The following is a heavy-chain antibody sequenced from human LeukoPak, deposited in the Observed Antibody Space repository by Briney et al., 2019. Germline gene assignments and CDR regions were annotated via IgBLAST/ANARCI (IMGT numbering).Heavy chain of an antibody. CDR2: IYYSGST. Sequence: SETLSLTCTVSGGSISSYYWSWIRQPPGKGLEWIGYIYYSGSTNYNPTLKSRVTISVDTSKNQFSLKLSSVTAADTAVYYCARLAAGTPLYYCYYGMDVWGQGTTVTVSS. V-gene: IGHV4-59*08. CDR3: ARLAAGTPLYYCYYGMDV. D-gene: IGHD6-13*01. J-gene: IGHJ6*02. CDR1: GGSISSYY.